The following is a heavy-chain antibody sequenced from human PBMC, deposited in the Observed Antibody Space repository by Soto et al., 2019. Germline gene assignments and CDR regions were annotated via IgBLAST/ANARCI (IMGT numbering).Heavy chain of an antibody. Sequence: PGGSLRLSCAASGFAFSSYSMHWVRQAPGKGLEWIGRIKTNSDGGTVDYASPVKGRFTISRDDSKSMLYLDLNSLKTEDTGVYFCATVYCATTSCYAPFDYWGKGTLVTVSS. D-gene: IGHD2-2*01. V-gene: IGHV3-15*01. CDR3: ATVYCATTSCYAPFDY. J-gene: IGHJ4*02. CDR1: GFAFSSYS. CDR2: IKTNSDGGTV.